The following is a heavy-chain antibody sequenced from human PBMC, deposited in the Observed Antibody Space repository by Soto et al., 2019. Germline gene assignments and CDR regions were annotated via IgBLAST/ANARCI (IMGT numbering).Heavy chain of an antibody. J-gene: IGHJ6*02. CDR1: GLPVAGSY. CDR3: ARPLPSGQTHARDV. V-gene: IGHV3-53*01. D-gene: IGHD3-10*01. CDR2: IYDDGTT. Sequence: PGGSLRLSCVASGLPVAGSYMARVRQAPGKGLEWASVIYDDGTTYYSQSVEGRFTTSRDTSKNTLYLQMDRLRDEDTAVYYCARPLPSGQTHARDVWGQGTTVTVSS.